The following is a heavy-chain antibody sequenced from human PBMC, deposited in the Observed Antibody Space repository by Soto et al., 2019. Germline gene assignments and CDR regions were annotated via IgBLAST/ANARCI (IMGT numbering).Heavy chain of an antibody. Sequence: ASVKVSCKASGYTFTSYDINWVRQATGQGLEWMGWMNPNSGNTGYAQKFQGRVTMTRNTSISTAYMELSSLRSEDTAVYYCARGSGYDILTGPTMGMDIWGQGTTVTVSS. CDR3: ARGSGYDILTGPTMGMDI. V-gene: IGHV1-8*01. D-gene: IGHD3-9*01. J-gene: IGHJ6*02. CDR1: GYTFTSYD. CDR2: MNPNSGNT.